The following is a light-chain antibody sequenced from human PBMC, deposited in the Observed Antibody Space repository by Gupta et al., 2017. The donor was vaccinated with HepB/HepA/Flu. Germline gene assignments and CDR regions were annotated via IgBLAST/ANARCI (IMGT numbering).Light chain of an antibody. Sequence: SSALTQYPAVSVALGQTVRITCQGDSLRRYYASLYQQKPGQAPVLVIYGKDTRPSGIPDRFSGPSSGNTASLTITGAQAEEEADYYCNSRDSSGNHLVVFGGGTKLTVL. CDR1: SLRRYY. CDR2: GKD. V-gene: IGLV3-19*01. J-gene: IGLJ2*01. CDR3: NSRDSSGNHLVV.